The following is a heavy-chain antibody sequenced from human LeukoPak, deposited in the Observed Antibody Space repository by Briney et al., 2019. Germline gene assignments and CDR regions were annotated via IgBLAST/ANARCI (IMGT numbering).Heavy chain of an antibody. CDR1: GYTFTAYY. Sequence: ASVKVSCKASGYTFTAYYIHWVRQAPGQGLEWMGWISPNSGGTNYAQKFQGRVTVTRDTSISTAYMELSGLISDDTAVYYCARVRAQNGVRWLLKGYWGQGPWSPSP. V-gene: IGHV1-2*02. J-gene: IGHJ4*02. D-gene: IGHD5-12*01. CDR2: ISPNSGGT. CDR3: ARVRAQNGVRWLLKGY.